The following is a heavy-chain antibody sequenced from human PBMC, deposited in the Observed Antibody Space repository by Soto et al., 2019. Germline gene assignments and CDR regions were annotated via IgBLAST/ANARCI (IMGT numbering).Heavy chain of an antibody. D-gene: IGHD6-13*01. Sequence: PSETLSLTCTVSGGSISSGDYYWSWIRQVPGKGLEWIGYIYYSGSTYYNPSLKSRVAMSVDTSKNQFSLKLSSVTAADTAIYYCAREGSIEAAGRFDYWGQGTLVT. CDR2: IYYSGST. V-gene: IGHV4-31*03. CDR1: GGSISSGDYY. CDR3: AREGSIEAAGRFDY. J-gene: IGHJ4*02.